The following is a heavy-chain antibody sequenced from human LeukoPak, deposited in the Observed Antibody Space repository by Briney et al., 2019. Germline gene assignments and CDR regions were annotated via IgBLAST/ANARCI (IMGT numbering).Heavy chain of an antibody. D-gene: IGHD5-12*01. J-gene: IGHJ4*02. CDR1: GDSISSYY. V-gene: IGHV4-59*01. Sequence: SETLSLTCTVSGDSISSYYWTWIRQPPGKGLEWIGYIYYSGSTNYNPSLKSRVTISVDTSKNQFSLKLGSVTAADTAVYYCGRDYSGYRYFDYWGQGTLVTVSS. CDR3: GRDYSGYRYFDY. CDR2: IYYSGST.